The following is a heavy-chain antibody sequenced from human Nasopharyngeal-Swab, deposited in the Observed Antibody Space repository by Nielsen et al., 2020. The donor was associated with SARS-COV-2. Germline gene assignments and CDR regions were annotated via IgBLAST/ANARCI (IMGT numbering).Heavy chain of an antibody. D-gene: IGHD3-10*01. Sequence: GESLKISCVASGFTFSNYAMSWARQAPGKGLEWVSTISARGTNTFYVDSVKGRFTISRDNSKNTLHVQMSSLRAEDTAVYYCAREGQGTPIDFWGQGTLVTVSS. CDR3: AREGQGTPIDF. V-gene: IGHV3-23*01. CDR1: GFTFSNYA. J-gene: IGHJ4*02. CDR2: ISARGTNT.